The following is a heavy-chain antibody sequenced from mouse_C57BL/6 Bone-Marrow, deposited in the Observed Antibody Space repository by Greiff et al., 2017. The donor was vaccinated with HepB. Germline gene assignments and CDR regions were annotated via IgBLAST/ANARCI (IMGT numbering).Heavy chain of an antibody. Sequence: QVQLQQPGAELVMPGASVKLSCKASGYTFTSYWMHWVKQRPGQGLEWIGEIDPSDSYTNYNQKFKGKSTLTVDKSSSTAYMQLSSLTSEDSAVYYCARRRRVAYFDYWGQGTTLTVSS. CDR2: IDPSDSYT. V-gene: IGHV1-69*01. CDR1: GYTFTSYW. CDR3: ARRRRVAYFDY. J-gene: IGHJ2*01. D-gene: IGHD2-12*01.